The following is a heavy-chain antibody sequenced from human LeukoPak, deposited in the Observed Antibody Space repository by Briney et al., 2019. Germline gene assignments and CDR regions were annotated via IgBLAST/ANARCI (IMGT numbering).Heavy chain of an antibody. V-gene: IGHV5-51*01. Sequence: GESLKISCQASGFTFTTFWIGWVRQMPGKGLEWMEIISPDDSVTRYSPSFQGQVTISADKTISTAYLQWSSLKASDTAMYYCARAGNYFDTSGFHYWGQGTLVTVAS. CDR3: ARAGNYFDTSGFHY. J-gene: IGHJ4*02. CDR1: GFTFTTFW. D-gene: IGHD3-22*01. CDR2: ISPDDSVT.